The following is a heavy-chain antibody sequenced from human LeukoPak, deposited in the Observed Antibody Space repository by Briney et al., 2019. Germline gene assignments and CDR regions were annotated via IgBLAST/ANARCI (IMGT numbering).Heavy chain of an antibody. CDR2: IKEDGTDT. V-gene: IGHV3-7*04. J-gene: IGHJ4*02. D-gene: IGHD2-21*02. CDR1: GFTFSNFW. CDR3: ARDQWRLFDY. Sequence: PGGSLRLSCAASGFTFSNFWMGWIRQAPGRGLERVANIKEDGTDTYYMGSVRGRFTISRDNAKNLLYLQMNSLRGEDTSVYYCARDQWRLFDYWGQGTLVTVSS.